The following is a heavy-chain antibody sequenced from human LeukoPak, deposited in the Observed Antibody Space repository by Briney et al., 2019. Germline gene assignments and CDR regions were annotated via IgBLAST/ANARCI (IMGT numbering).Heavy chain of an antibody. CDR3: ARVSLNSYGGVFYFDY. Sequence: PSETLSLTCTVSGGSISSYYWSWIRQLPGKGLEWIGYIYYSGSTNYNPSLKSRVTISVDTSKNQFSLKLSSVTAADTAVYYCARVSLNSYGGVFYFDYWGQGTLVTVSS. CDR1: GGSISSYY. J-gene: IGHJ4*02. D-gene: IGHD4-23*01. V-gene: IGHV4-59*08. CDR2: IYYSGST.